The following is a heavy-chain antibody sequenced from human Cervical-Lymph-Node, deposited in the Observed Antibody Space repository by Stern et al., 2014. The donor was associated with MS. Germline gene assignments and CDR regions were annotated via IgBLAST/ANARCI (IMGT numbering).Heavy chain of an antibody. J-gene: IGHJ4*02. V-gene: IGHV1-8*02. Sequence: QVQLVQSGAEVKKPGASVKVSCKASGYTFTSYGISWVRQAPGQGLEWMGWMNPNGGHTGYAQKFQGRVTMTRNTSISTAYMELSSLRSEDTAVYYCARATIHGIVRPDYWGQGTLVTVSS. CDR3: ARATIHGIVRPDY. CDR1: GYTFTSYG. D-gene: IGHD1-26*01. CDR2: MNPNGGHT.